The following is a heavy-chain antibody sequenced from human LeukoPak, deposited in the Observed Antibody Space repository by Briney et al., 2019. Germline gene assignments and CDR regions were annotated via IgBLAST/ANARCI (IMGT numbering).Heavy chain of an antibody. CDR2: IYYSGST. J-gene: IGHJ4*02. V-gene: IGHV4-39*01. D-gene: IGHD1-26*01. CDR1: GGSISSSSYY. Sequence: KSSETLSLTCTVSGGSISSSSYYWGWIRQPPGKGLEWIGSIYYSGSTYYNPSLKSRVTISVDTSKNQFSLKLSSVTAADTAVYYCARHPAGAGGATVIYPLDYWGQGTLVTVSS. CDR3: ARHPAGAGGATVIYPLDY.